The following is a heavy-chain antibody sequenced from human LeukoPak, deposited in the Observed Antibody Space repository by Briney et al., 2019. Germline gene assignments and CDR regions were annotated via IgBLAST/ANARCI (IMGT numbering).Heavy chain of an antibody. CDR3: AREVPFTMVRGVISPYYYYGMDV. CDR1: GGSISSGSYY. CDR2: IYTSGST. D-gene: IGHD3-10*01. V-gene: IGHV4-61*02. Sequence: PSETLSLTCTVSGGSISSGSYYWSWIRQPAGKGLEWIGRIYTSGSTNYNPSLKSRVTISVDTSKNQFSLKLSSVTAADTAVYYCAREVPFTMVRGVISPYYYYGMDVWGKGTTVTVSS. J-gene: IGHJ6*04.